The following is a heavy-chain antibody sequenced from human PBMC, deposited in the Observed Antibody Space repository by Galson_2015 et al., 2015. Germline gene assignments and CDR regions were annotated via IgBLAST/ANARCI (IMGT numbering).Heavy chain of an antibody. Sequence: SLRLSCAASGFTFDDYAMHWVRQAPGKGLEWVSGISWNSGSIGYADSVKGRFTISRDNAKNSLYLQMNSLRAEDTALYYCAKDTGFNRGGAFDIWGQGTMVTVS. CDR2: ISWNSGSI. V-gene: IGHV3-9*01. CDR1: GFTFDDYA. CDR3: AKDTGFNRGGAFDI. J-gene: IGHJ3*02. D-gene: IGHD3-10*01.